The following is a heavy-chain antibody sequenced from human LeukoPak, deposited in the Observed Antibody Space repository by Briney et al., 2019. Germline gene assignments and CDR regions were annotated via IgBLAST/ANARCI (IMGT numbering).Heavy chain of an antibody. D-gene: IGHD1-1*01. J-gene: IGHJ4*02. V-gene: IGHV3-23*01. Sequence: GGSLRLSCEVSGFTFSSYAMSWVRQAPGKGPEWVSFVSGSGGSTYYADSVKGRFIISRDNSKNTLYLQMSGLRAEDTAVYYCAKDLTPNTNDWNGRLDYWGQGALVTVSS. CDR2: VSGSGGST. CDR3: AKDLTPNTNDWNGRLDY. CDR1: GFTFSSYA.